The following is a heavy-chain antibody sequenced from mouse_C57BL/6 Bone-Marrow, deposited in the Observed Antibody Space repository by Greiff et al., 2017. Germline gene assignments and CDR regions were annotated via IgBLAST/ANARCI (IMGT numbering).Heavy chain of an antibody. D-gene: IGHD1-1*01. J-gene: IGHJ4*01. CDR3: ARPSTVVTNYYAMDY. V-gene: IGHV1-81*01. Sequence: VKVVESGAELARPGASVKLSCKASGYTFTSYGISWVKQRTGQGLEWIGEIYPRSGNTYYNEKFKGKATLTADKSSSTAYMELRSLTSEDSAVYFCARPSTVVTNYYAMDYWGQGTSVTVSS. CDR2: IYPRSGNT. CDR1: GYTFTSYG.